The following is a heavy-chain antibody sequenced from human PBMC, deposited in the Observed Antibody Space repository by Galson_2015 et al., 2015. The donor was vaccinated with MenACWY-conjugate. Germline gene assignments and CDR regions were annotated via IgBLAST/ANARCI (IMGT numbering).Heavy chain of an antibody. CDR3: ATSSAAAGSS. CDR2: IKEDGSVK. CDR1: GFTFTDFW. V-gene: IGHV3-7*03. D-gene: IGHD6-13*01. J-gene: IGHJ4*02. Sequence: SLRLSCAASGFTFTDFWMSWVRQAPGKGLEWVANIKEDGSVKYYLDSVRGRFTISRDNAKNSLYLQMNSLRADDTAVYYCATSSAAAGSSRGQGTLVTVSS.